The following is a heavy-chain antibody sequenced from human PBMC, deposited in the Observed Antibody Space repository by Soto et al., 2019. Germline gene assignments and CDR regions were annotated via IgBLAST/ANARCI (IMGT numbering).Heavy chain of an antibody. D-gene: IGHD2-15*01. CDR1: GDSVSSNSAA. CDR3: AREDRIVVVVGYYYYYMDV. V-gene: IGHV6-1*01. CDR2: TYYRSKWYN. J-gene: IGHJ6*03. Sequence: SQTLSLTCVISGDSVSSNSAAWNWIRQSPSRGLEWLGRTYYRSKWYNDYAVSVKSRITINPDTSKNQFSLQLNSVTPEDTAVYYCAREDRIVVVVGYYYYYMDVWGKGTTVTVSS.